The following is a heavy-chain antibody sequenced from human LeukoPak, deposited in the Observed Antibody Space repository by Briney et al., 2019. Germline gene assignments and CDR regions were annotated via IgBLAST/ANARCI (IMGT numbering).Heavy chain of an antibody. J-gene: IGHJ6*03. CDR3: ARDNGGTAMAYYYYYMDV. CDR1: GYTFTSYD. D-gene: IGHD5-18*01. Sequence: ASVKVSCKASGYTFTSYDINWVRQATGQGLEWMGWMNPNSGNTGYAQKFQGRVTMTRNTSISTAYMELSSLRSEDTAVYYCARDNGGTAMAYYYYYMDVWGKGTTVTISS. V-gene: IGHV1-8*01. CDR2: MNPNSGNT.